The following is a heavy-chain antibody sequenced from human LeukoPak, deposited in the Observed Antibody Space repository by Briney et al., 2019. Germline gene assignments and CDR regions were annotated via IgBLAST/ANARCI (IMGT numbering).Heavy chain of an antibody. CDR3: AAESSSSWEGH. J-gene: IGHJ4*02. Sequence: PGGSLRLSCAASGFVFSTYWMTWVRQAPGKGLQWVANIKGDGSENYYVDSVKGRFTISRDNAKNSLYLQMNSLRAEDTAVYYCAAESSSSWEGHWGQGTLVTVSS. V-gene: IGHV3-7*01. D-gene: IGHD6-6*01. CDR1: GFVFSTYW. CDR2: IKGDGSEN.